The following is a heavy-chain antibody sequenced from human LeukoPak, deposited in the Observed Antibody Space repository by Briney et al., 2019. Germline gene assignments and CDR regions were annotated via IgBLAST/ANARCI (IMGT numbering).Heavy chain of an antibody. V-gene: IGHV4-61*05. CDR3: ARAQTYCSGGSCHLRPFFDY. D-gene: IGHD2-15*01. J-gene: IGHJ4*02. CDR1: GGSISSSSYY. CDR2: IYYSGST. Sequence: SETLSLTCTVSGGSISSSSYYWGWIRQPPGKGLEWIGYIYYSGSTNYNPSLKSRVTISVDTSKNQFSLKLSSVTAADTAVYYCARAQTYCSGGSCHLRPFFDYWGQGTLVTVSS.